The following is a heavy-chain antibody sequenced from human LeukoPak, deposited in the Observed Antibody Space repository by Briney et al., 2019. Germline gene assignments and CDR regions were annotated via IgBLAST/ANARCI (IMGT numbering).Heavy chain of an antibody. CDR2: INPSGGST. J-gene: IGHJ6*02. D-gene: IGHD3-9*01. CDR1: GYTFTSYY. V-gene: IGHV1-46*01. CDR3: AKDTVNDIFERNYYYYGMDV. Sequence: ASVKVSCKTSGYTFTSYYIHWVRQAPGQGLEWMGIINPSGGSTSYAQKFQGRVTMTRDMSTSTVYMELSSLRSEDTAVYYCAKDTVNDIFERNYYYYGMDVWGQGTTVTVSS.